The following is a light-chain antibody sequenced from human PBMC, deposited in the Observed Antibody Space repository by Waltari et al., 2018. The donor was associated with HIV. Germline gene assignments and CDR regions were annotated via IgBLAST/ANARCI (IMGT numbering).Light chain of an antibody. CDR1: QNVGMN. CDR3: QQYNDWPLS. Sequence: EAVLTQSPVTLSVPLGERVSLSCRASQNVGMNLAWYQKRPGRSPRLLMSGASTRATGVPVRFSGTGSGTEFTLTISSLQSEDFGVYFCQQYNDWPLSFGGGTTV. J-gene: IGKJ4*01. CDR2: GAS. V-gene: IGKV3-15*01.